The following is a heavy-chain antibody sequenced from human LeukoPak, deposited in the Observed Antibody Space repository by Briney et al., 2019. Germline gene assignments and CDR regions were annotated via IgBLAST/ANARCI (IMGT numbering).Heavy chain of an antibody. CDR3: ARDHGMATIFDY. CDR2: IIPIFGTA. Sequence: SVKVSCKASGYTSTGYYMHWVRQAPGQGLEWMGGIIPIFGTANYAQKFQGRVTITTDEYTSTAYMELSSLRSEDTAVYYCARDHGMATIFDYWGQGTLVTVSS. D-gene: IGHD5-24*01. V-gene: IGHV1-69*05. J-gene: IGHJ4*02. CDR1: GYTSTGYY.